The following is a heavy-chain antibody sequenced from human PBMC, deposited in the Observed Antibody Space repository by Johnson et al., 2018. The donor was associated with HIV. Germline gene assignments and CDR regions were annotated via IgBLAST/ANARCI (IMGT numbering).Heavy chain of an antibody. CDR2: ISGSGGST. D-gene: IGHD3-9*01. Sequence: EVQLVESGGGLVQPGGSLRLSCAASGFTFSSYAMSWVRQAPGKGLEWVSAISGSGGSTYYADPVKGRFTLSRDISKNTLYLQMSSLRTEDTAVYFCARDSDVLPGYTGPEDAFDIWGQGTLVTVSS. J-gene: IGHJ3*02. CDR1: GFTFSSYA. V-gene: IGHV3-23*04. CDR3: ARDSDVLPGYTGPEDAFDI.